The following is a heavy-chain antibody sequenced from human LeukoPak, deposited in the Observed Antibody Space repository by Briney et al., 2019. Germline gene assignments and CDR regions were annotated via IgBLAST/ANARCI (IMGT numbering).Heavy chain of an antibody. Sequence: GGSLRLSCAASGFTFNNAWMSWVRQAPGKGLEWAGRIKSKPDGGTTDYAAPVKGRFTVSRDDSKNMLYLQMNSLNTEDTAVYYCTTLNYDFWSGSHYFYYYMDVWGKGTTVTVSS. CDR3: TTLNYDFWSGSHYFYYYMDV. CDR2: IKSKPDGGTT. D-gene: IGHD3-3*01. V-gene: IGHV3-15*01. CDR1: GFTFNNAW. J-gene: IGHJ6*03.